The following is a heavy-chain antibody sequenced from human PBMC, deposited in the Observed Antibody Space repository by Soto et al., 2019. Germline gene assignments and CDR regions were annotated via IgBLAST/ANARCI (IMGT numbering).Heavy chain of an antibody. CDR2: IIPVFGTA. J-gene: IGHJ6*02. V-gene: IGHV1-69*01. CDR3: AKVRYSSPMGYYYGMDV. Sequence: QAQLEQSGGEVKKPGSSVKVSCKASRVAFNKFIVTWVRQAPGLGLEWVGGIIPVFGTANYAQKFQGRVTITADESTSTSYMEVNNLRSEDTAVCYCAKVRYSSPMGYYYGMDVWGQGTTVTVSS. D-gene: IGHD2-2*01. CDR1: RVAFNKFI.